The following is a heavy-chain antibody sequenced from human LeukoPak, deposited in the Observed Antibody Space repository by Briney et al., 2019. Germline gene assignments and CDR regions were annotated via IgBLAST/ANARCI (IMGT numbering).Heavy chain of an antibody. Sequence: SETLSPTCTVSGGSISSYYWSWIRQPPGKGLEWIGYIYYSGSTNYNPSLKSRVTISVDTSKNQFSLKLSSVTAADTAVYYCARISLRLGELSWGQGTLVTVSS. CDR1: GGSISSYY. J-gene: IGHJ5*02. CDR3: ARISLRLGELS. D-gene: IGHD3-16*01. V-gene: IGHV4-59*01. CDR2: IYYSGST.